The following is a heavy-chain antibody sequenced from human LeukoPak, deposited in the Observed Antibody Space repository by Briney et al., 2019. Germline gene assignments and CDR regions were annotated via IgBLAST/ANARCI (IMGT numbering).Heavy chain of an antibody. J-gene: IGHJ6*02. CDR2: IYPGDSDT. CDR1: GYSFSTYW. CDR3: ARTNYDWTYYYYYGMDV. D-gene: IGHD4/OR15-4a*01. V-gene: IGHV5-51*01. Sequence: GESLKISCKGSGYSFSTYWIGWVLQMPGKGLEWMVIIYPGDSDTRYSPSFQGQVTISADKSISTAYLQWSSLKASDTAMYYCARTNYDWTYYYYYGMDVWGQGTTVTVSS.